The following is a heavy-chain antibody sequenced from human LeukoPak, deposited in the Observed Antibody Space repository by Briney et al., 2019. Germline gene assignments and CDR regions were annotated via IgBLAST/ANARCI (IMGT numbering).Heavy chain of an antibody. CDR1: GFTFTSYW. CDR3: ARRGAGHDAFDI. J-gene: IGHJ3*02. D-gene: IGHD4/OR15-4a*01. Sequence: PGGSLRLSCAASGFTFTSYWIGWVRQMPGKGLEWMGLRNPADSDTRYSPSFQGQVTISADRSISTAYLQWSSLKASDTAIYYCARRGAGHDAFDIWGQGTMVTVSS. CDR2: RNPADSDT. V-gene: IGHV5-51*01.